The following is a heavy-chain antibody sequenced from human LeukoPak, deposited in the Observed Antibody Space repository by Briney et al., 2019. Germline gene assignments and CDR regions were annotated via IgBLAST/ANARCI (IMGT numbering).Heavy chain of an antibody. J-gene: IGHJ4*02. D-gene: IGHD3-22*01. Sequence: SETLSLTCAVYGGSFSGYYWSWIRHPPGKGLEWIGEINHSGSTNYNPSLKSRVTISVDTSKNQFSLRLSSVTAADTAVYYCARARDSSGYYSPFDYWGQGTLVTVSS. V-gene: IGHV4-34*01. CDR2: INHSGST. CDR1: GGSFSGYY. CDR3: ARARDSSGYYSPFDY.